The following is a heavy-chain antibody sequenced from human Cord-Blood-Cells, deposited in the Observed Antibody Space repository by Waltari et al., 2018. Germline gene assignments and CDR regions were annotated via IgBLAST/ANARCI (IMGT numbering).Heavy chain of an antibody. CDR2: MNPNSGNT. D-gene: IGHD1-1*01. V-gene: IGHV1-8*03. CDR3: ARVAGTDGLVDY. Sequence: QVQLVQSGAEVKPPGAPVKVSCTASGSTFPSYDIHWVRQATGQWLEWMGWMNPNSGNTGYAQKFQGRVTITRNTSISTAYMELSSLRSEYTAVYYCARVAGTDGLVDYWGQGTLVTVSS. J-gene: IGHJ4*02. CDR1: GSTFPSYD.